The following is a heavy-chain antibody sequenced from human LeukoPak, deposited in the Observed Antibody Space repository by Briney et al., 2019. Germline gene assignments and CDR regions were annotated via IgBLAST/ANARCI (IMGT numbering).Heavy chain of an antibody. D-gene: IGHD1-26*01. CDR2: ISGSGGFT. V-gene: IGHV3-23*01. CDR3: AREDSGNYYFDF. J-gene: IGHJ4*02. Sequence: GGSLRLSCAASGFSFSSYTMSWVRRAPGKGLEWVSAISGSGGFTYYADSVKGRFTISRDNSKNTLFLQMNSLRAEDTAVYYCAREDSGNYYFDFWGQGTLVTVSS. CDR1: GFSFSSYT.